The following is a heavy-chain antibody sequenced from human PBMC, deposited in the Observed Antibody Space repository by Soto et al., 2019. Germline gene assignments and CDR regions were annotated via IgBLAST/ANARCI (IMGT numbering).Heavy chain of an antibody. Sequence: GGSLRLSCAASGFTFSSYEMNWVRQAPGKGLEWVSYISSSGSTIYYADSVKGRFTISRDNAKNSLYLQMNSLRAEDTADYYCARGGYDFWSGYYTFFDYWVQGTLVTVSS. D-gene: IGHD3-3*01. CDR2: ISSSGSTI. CDR3: ARGGYDFWSGYYTFFDY. CDR1: GFTFSSYE. V-gene: IGHV3-48*03. J-gene: IGHJ4*02.